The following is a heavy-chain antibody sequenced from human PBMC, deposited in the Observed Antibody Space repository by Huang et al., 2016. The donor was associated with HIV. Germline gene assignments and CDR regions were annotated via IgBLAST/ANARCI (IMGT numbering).Heavy chain of an antibody. V-gene: IGHV3-30*03. J-gene: IGHJ1*01. D-gene: IGHD6-19*01. CDR3: ALKGDSSGWEYFRH. CDR2: ISYDGSNK. CDR1: GFIFSNDG. Sequence: QVQLVESGGGVVQPGRSLRLSCAASGFIFSNDGMHWVRQAPGKGLEWVAIISYDGSNKYYTDSVKGRFSISRDNSKNALYLQMNSLRAEDTAVYYCALKGDSSGWEYFRHWGQGTLVTVSS.